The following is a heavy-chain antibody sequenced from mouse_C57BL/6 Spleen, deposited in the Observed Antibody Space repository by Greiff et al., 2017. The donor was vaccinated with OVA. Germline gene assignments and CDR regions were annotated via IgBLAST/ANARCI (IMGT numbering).Heavy chain of an antibody. CDR1: GYTFTSYW. Sequence: VQLQQPGTELVKPGASVKLSCKASGYTFTSYWMHWVKQRPGQGLEWIGNINPSNGGTNYNEKFKSKATLTVDKSSSTAYMQLSSLTSEDSAVYYCARPNYYGSYAMDYWGQGTSVTVSS. J-gene: IGHJ4*01. CDR3: ARPNYYGSYAMDY. D-gene: IGHD1-1*01. V-gene: IGHV1-53*01. CDR2: INPSNGGT.